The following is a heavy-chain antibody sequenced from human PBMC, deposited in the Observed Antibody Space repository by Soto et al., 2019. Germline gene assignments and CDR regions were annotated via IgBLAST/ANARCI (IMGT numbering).Heavy chain of an antibody. CDR1: GGSISSSSYY. D-gene: IGHD3-3*01. CDR2: IYYSGST. V-gene: IGHV4-39*01. CDR3: ARLGVVIVPYYYYGMDV. J-gene: IGHJ6*02. Sequence: SETLSLTCTVSGGSISSSSYYWGWIRQPPGKGLEWIGSIYYSGSTYYNPSLKSRATISVDTSKNQFSLKLSSVTAADTAVYYCARLGVVIVPYYYYGMDVWGQGTTVTVSS.